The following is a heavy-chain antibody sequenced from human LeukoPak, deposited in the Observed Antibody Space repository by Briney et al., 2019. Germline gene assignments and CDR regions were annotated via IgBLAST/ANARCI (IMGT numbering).Heavy chain of an antibody. CDR3: ARISSSWSRALDY. J-gene: IGHJ4*02. V-gene: IGHV4-39*07. Sequence: SETLSLTCTVSGGSISSSSYYWGWIRQPPGKGLEWIGSIYYSGSTYYNPSLKSRVTISVDTSKNQFSLKLSSVTAADTAVYYCARISSSWSRALDYWGQGTLVTVSS. D-gene: IGHD6-13*01. CDR2: IYYSGST. CDR1: GGSISSSSYY.